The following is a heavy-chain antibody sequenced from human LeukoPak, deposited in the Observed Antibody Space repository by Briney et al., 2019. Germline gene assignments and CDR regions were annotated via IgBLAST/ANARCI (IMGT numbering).Heavy chain of an antibody. D-gene: IGHD6-6*01. CDR2: ISDNSVST. V-gene: IGHV3-23*01. CDR3: AKASSSSRPYYFDY. J-gene: IGHJ4*02. Sequence: GGSLRLSCAASGFTFSGYVMSWVRRAPGKGLEWVSAISDNSVSTYYADSVKGRFNVSRDNSKNTLYLQMNSLRVEDTAVYFCAKASSSSRPYYFDYWGQGTLVTVSS. CDR1: GFTFSGYV.